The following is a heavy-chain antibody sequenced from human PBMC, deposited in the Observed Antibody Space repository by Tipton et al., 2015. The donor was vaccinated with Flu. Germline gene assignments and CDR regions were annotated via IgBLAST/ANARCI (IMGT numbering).Heavy chain of an antibody. CDR1: GFTFSSYA. CDR3: AREVVVNLGDAFDI. D-gene: IGHD3-22*01. Sequence: SLRLSCAASGFTFSSYAMHRVRQAPGKGLEWVAVISYDGSNKYYADSVKGRFTISRDNSKNTLYLQMNSLRAEDTAVYYCAREVVVNLGDAFDIWGQGTMVTVSS. CDR2: ISYDGSNK. V-gene: IGHV3-30*04. J-gene: IGHJ3*02.